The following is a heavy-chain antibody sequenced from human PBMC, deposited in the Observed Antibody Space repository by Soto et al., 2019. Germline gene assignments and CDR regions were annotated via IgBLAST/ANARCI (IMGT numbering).Heavy chain of an antibody. CDR1: GFTFSSYA. Sequence: GGSLRLSCAASGFTFSSYAMSWVRQAPGKGLEWVSAISGSGGSTYYADSVKGRFTISRDNSKNTLYLQMNSLRAEDTAVYYCAKDLGGWSPAPSGMDVWGQGTTVTVSS. CDR3: AKDLGGWSPAPSGMDV. CDR2: ISGSGGST. V-gene: IGHV3-23*01. D-gene: IGHD6-19*01. J-gene: IGHJ6*02.